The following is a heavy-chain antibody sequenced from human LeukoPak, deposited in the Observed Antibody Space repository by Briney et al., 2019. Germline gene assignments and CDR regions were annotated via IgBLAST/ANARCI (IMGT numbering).Heavy chain of an antibody. D-gene: IGHD3-16*01. Sequence: GGTLRLSCAASGFTFSSYGMSWVRQAPGKGLEWVSAVSGSGGSTYYADSVKGRFTISRDNAKNTLYLQMNSLRVEDTAVYYCVCLGLGGLSLDWGQGTLVTVSS. CDR1: GFTFSSYG. CDR2: VSGSGGST. J-gene: IGHJ4*02. CDR3: VCLGLGGLSLD. V-gene: IGHV3-23*01.